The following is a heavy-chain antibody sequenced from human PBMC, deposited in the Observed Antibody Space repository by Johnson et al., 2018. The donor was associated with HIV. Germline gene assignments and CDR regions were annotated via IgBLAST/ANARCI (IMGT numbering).Heavy chain of an antibody. CDR2: IRSVGGSI. Sequence: QVQLVESGGGLVKPGGSLRLPCAASGFTFRDYYMSWIRQATGKGLEGVSDIRSVGGSIYYADSVRGRFTISRDNAKKSLMLQLSRLRAGDTGVYYCARPGVKDFWSGQDAFDIWGQGTMVTVSS. V-gene: IGHV3-11*04. D-gene: IGHD3-3*01. CDR1: GFTFRDYY. CDR3: ARPGVKDFWSGQDAFDI. J-gene: IGHJ3*02.